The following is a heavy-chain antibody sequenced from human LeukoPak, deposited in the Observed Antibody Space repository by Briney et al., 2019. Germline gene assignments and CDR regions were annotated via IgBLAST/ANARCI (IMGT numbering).Heavy chain of an antibody. CDR1: GDSLTSGSRY. Sequence: PSQTLSLTCTVSGDSLTSGSRYWSWIRQPAGKGLEWIGHFYSSTRTTYNPSLESRVTISGDTAKNQFSLKLDSVTAADTAVYYCARHRVGATMVDYWGQGTLVTVSS. J-gene: IGHJ4*02. CDR3: ARHRVGATMVDY. V-gene: IGHV4-61*09. D-gene: IGHD1-26*01. CDR2: FYSSTRT.